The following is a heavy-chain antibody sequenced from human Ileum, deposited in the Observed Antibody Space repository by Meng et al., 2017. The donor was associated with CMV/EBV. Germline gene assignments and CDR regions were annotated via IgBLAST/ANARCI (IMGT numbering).Heavy chain of an antibody. CDR3: ARDGH. J-gene: IGHJ4*02. V-gene: IGHV3-43*01. CDR2: INWDGTNT. Sequence: EVQLVESWGLVVQPGGSLRLSCAASGFTFDDYSMPWVRQRPGKGLEWISIINWDGTNTDYSDSVRGRFTISRDNSRNSLYLEMNSLRTEDTAFYFCARDGHWGQGTLVTVSS. CDR1: GFTFDDYS.